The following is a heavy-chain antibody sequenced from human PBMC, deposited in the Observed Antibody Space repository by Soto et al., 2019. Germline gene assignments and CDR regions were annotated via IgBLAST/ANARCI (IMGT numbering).Heavy chain of an antibody. CDR3: AREVCSSTSCYAGFDY. V-gene: IGHV3-66*01. CDR1: GFTVISNY. Sequence: PGGSLRLSCASSGFTVISNYMSLVRQAPGKGLEWVSVIYSGGSTYYADSVKGRFTISRDNSKNTLYLQMNSLRAEDTAVYYCAREVCSSTSCYAGFDYWGQGTLVTLSS. CDR2: IYSGGST. J-gene: IGHJ4*02. D-gene: IGHD2-2*01.